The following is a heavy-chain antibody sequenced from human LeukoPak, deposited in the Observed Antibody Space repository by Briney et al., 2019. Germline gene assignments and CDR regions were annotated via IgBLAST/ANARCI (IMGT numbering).Heavy chain of an antibody. J-gene: IGHJ5*02. Sequence: SETLSLTCTVSGASISSYYWSWIRQPPGKGLEWIGYIYYSGSTNHNPSLKSRLTISLDTPKNQFSLKLSSVTAADTAVYYCARGRYYYDSSGYYSNWFDPWGQGTLVTVSS. CDR1: GASISSYY. CDR3: ARGRYYYDSSGYYSNWFDP. V-gene: IGHV4-59*01. D-gene: IGHD3-22*01. CDR2: IYYSGST.